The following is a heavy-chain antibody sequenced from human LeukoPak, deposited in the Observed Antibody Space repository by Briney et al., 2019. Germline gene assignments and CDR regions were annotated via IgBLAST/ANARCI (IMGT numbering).Heavy chain of an antibody. J-gene: IGHJ4*02. CDR1: GFTFSSYS. V-gene: IGHV3-21*01. CDR2: ISSSSSYT. CDR3: ARDGD. Sequence: GGSLRLSCAASGFTFSSYSMNWVRQAPGKGLEWVSSISSSSSYTYYADSVKGRFTISRDNAKNSLYLQMNSLRAEDTAVYYCARDGDWGQGTLVTVSS.